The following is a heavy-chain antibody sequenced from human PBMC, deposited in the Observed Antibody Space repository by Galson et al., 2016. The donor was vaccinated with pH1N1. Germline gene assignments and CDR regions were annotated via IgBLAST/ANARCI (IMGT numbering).Heavy chain of an antibody. CDR2: IYPGDSDT. Sequence: SGAEVKKPGESLKISCKGSGSSFTSYWIAWVRQMPGKGLEWMGIIYPGDSDTRYSPSFQGQVTISADKSINTAYLQWSSLKASDTAMYYCARIGSDDPIYYYYMDVWGKGTTVTVSS. J-gene: IGHJ6*03. V-gene: IGHV5-51*01. CDR3: ARIGSDDPIYYYYMDV. CDR1: GSSFTSYW. D-gene: IGHD2-21*01.